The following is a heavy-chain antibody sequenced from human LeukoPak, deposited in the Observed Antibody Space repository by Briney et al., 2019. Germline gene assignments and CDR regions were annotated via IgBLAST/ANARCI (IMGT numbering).Heavy chain of an antibody. Sequence: AGGSLSLSCAASEFFLSNYPWTWFRQPPGKGLEWVPSISGSGATTYYADSVKGRFTISRDNSKNTLFLQFNSLRAEDTAVYYCAKDKATVAAKGPFDYWGQGTLVTVSS. V-gene: IGHV3-23*01. CDR1: EFFLSNYP. J-gene: IGHJ4*02. CDR2: ISGSGATT. D-gene: IGHD2-15*01. CDR3: AKDKATVAAKGPFDY.